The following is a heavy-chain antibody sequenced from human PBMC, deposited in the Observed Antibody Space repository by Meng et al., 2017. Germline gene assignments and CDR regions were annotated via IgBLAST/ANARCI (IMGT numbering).Heavy chain of an antibody. D-gene: IGHD2-21*02. J-gene: IGHJ4*02. Sequence: QAQVVQGGTGVKRPVGSVKVSCKASGYTFTSYGISWVRQAPGQGLEWMGGIIPIFGTANYAQKFQGRVTITADESTSTAYMELSSLRSEDTAVYYCAREGPCGGDCSGFDYWGQGTLVTVSS. CDR2: IIPIFGTA. CDR1: GYTFTSYG. CDR3: AREGPCGGDCSGFDY. V-gene: IGHV1-69*13.